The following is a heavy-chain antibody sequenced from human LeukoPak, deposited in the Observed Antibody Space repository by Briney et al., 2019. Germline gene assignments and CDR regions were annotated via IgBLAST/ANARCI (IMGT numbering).Heavy chain of an antibody. J-gene: IGHJ4*02. D-gene: IGHD6-25*01. CDR2: TYYRSKWYN. CDR1: GDSFSSNSAA. CDR3: ARALRYSSGWALDY. Sequence: SQTLSLTCAISGDSFSSNSAAWNWIRQSPSRGLEWLGRTYYRSKWYNDYAVSVKSRITIQPDTSKNQFSLQLNSVTPEDTAVYFCARALRYSSGWALDYWGQGTLVTVSS. V-gene: IGHV6-1*01.